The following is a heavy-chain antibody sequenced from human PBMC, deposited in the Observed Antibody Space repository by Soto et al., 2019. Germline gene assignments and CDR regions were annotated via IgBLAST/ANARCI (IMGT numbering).Heavy chain of an antibody. CDR3: TGDRGGRGGY. V-gene: IGHV3-74*01. Sequence: EVQLVESGGGLVQPGGSLRLSCAASGFTFSSYWMHWVRQAPGKGLVWVSRTNEDGSTINYADSVKGRFTISRDNAKKTLYLKMNSGRAEDRVVYYCTGDRGGRGGYWGPGTLVTVSS. CDR1: GFTFSSYW. J-gene: IGHJ4*02. CDR2: TNEDGSTI. D-gene: IGHD3-16*01.